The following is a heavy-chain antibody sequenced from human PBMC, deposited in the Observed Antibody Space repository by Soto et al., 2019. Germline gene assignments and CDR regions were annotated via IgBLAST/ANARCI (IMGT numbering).Heavy chain of an antibody. J-gene: IGHJ4*02. D-gene: IGHD2-15*01. CDR3: ARDQGRGCSGGRCFYAQLDY. CDR1: GYSFTSYG. Sequence: ASVKVSCKASGYSFTSYGFSWVRQAPGQGLEWMGWISTYNGNTYYAQKFQGRVTMTTDTSTSTAYMELRSLRSDDTAVYYCARDQGRGCSGGRCFYAQLDYWGQGALVTVSS. CDR2: ISTYNGNT. V-gene: IGHV1-18*01.